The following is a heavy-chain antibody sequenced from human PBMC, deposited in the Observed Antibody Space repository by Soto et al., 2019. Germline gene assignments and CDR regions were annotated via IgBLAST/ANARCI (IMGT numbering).Heavy chain of an antibody. J-gene: IGHJ4*02. CDR3: AKASGYSSSWPYFDY. Sequence: GGSLRLSCAASGFTFSSYAMSWVRQAPGKGLEWVSAISGSGGSTYYADSVKGRFTISRDNAKNSLYLQMNSLRAEDTALYYCAKASGYSSSWPYFDYWGQGTLVTVSS. D-gene: IGHD6-13*01. V-gene: IGHV3-23*01. CDR1: GFTFSSYA. CDR2: ISGSGGST.